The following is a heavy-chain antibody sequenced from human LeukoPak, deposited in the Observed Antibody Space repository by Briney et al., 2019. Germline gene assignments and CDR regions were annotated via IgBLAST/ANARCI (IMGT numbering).Heavy chain of an antibody. V-gene: IGHV3-74*01. Sequence: GGSLRLSCAAPGFTFSSYWMHWVRQVPGKGLVWVSRINSDGSTTNYADSVGGRFTISRDNAKTTLYLQMNSLRAEDTAVYYCASGARDGYKYTLDYWGQGILVTVSS. CDR1: GFTFSSYW. D-gene: IGHD5-24*01. CDR3: ASGARDGYKYTLDY. J-gene: IGHJ4*02. CDR2: INSDGSTT.